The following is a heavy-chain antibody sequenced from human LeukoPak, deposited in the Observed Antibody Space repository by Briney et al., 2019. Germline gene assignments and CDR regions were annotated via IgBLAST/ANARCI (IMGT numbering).Heavy chain of an antibody. V-gene: IGHV3-74*01. CDR1: GFTFSSYW. CDR3: AIGGGYCSSTSCYSGY. J-gene: IGHJ4*02. D-gene: IGHD2-2*01. CDR2: INSDGSST. Sequence: GGSLRLSCAASGFTFSSYWMHWVRQAPGKRLVWVSRINSDGSSTSYADSVKGRFTISRDNAKNTLYLQMNSLRAEDTAVYYCAIGGGYCSSTSCYSGYWGQGTLVTVSS.